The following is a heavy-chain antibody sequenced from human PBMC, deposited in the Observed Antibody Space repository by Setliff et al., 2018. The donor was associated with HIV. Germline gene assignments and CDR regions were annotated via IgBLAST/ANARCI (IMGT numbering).Heavy chain of an antibody. J-gene: IGHJ6*02. V-gene: IGHV4-31*03. CDR3: AVGGYYGMDV. CDR1: GGSISSGGYY. CDR2: IYYSETT. Sequence: SETLSLTCTVSGGSISSGGYYWSWIRQHPGKGLEWIGYIYYSETTYYNPSLKSRVTISVDTSKNQFSLKLSSVTAADTAVYYCAVGGYYGMDVWGQGTTVTVSS.